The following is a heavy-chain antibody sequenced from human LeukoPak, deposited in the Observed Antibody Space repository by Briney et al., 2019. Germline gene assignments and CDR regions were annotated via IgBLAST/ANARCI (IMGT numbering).Heavy chain of an antibody. V-gene: IGHV4-39*07. Sequence: SETLSLTCTVSGGSISSSSYYWGWIRQPPGKGLEWIGSIYYSGSTYYNPSLKSRVTISVDTSKNQFSLKLSSVTAADTAVYYCAREPLWFGDPEAFDIWGQGTMVTVSS. CDR2: IYYSGST. J-gene: IGHJ3*02. D-gene: IGHD3-10*01. CDR3: AREPLWFGDPEAFDI. CDR1: GGSISSSSYY.